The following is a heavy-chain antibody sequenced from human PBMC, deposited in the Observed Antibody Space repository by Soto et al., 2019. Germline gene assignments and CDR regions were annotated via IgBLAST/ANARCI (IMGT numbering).Heavy chain of an antibody. CDR1: GFSFCTYW. J-gene: IGHJ5*02. V-gene: IGHV3-7*04. CDR2: MNQDGSDK. CDR3: LRDGGLT. D-gene: IGHD3-16*01. Sequence: EVQLVESGGDLVEPGGSLRLSCAASGFSFCTYWMRWVRQAPGKGLEWVAHMNQDGSDKYYVDSVKGRFTIPRDNTQKSLFLQMTSLRSEDTAVYYCLRDGGLTWGQGTLVTVSS.